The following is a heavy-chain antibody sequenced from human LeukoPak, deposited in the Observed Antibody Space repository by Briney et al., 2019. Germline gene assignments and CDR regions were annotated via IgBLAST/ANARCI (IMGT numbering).Heavy chain of an antibody. Sequence: GGSLRLSCAASGFTFSTYWMHWVRQAPGKGLVWVSHINSDESNTNYADSVKGRFTISRDNAKNTLYLQMNNLRAEDTAVYYCARDPMLSGSCFDYWGQGTQVTVSS. CDR2: INSDESNT. CDR1: GFTFSTYW. CDR3: ARDPMLSGSCFDY. J-gene: IGHJ4*02. D-gene: IGHD3-10*01. V-gene: IGHV3-74*01.